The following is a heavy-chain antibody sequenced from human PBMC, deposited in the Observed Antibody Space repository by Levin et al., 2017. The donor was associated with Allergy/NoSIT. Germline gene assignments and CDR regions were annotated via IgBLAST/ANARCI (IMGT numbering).Heavy chain of an antibody. J-gene: IGHJ4*02. CDR1: GFTFSSYA. CDR3: AKWPQIAVAGRVDY. CDR2: ISGSGGST. D-gene: IGHD6-19*01. Sequence: GESLKISCAASGFTFSSYAMSWVRQAPGKGLEWVSAISGSGGSTYYADSVKGRFTISRDNSKNTLYLQMNSLRAEDTAVYYCAKWPQIAVAGRVDYWGQGTLVTVSS. V-gene: IGHV3-23*01.